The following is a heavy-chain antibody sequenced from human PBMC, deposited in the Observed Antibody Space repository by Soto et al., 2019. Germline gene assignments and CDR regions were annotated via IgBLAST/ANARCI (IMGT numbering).Heavy chain of an antibody. CDR2: ISYDGSNK. V-gene: IGHV3-30-3*01. D-gene: IGHD5-12*01. J-gene: IGHJ6*02. CDR1: GFTFSSYA. Sequence: GGSLRLSCAASGFTFSSYAMHWVRQAPGKGLEWVAVISYDGSNKYYADSVKGRFTISRDNSKNTLYLQMNSLRAEDTAVYYCARDRGYGGYGDYYYGMDVWGQGTTVTVSS. CDR3: ARDRGYGGYGDYYYGMDV.